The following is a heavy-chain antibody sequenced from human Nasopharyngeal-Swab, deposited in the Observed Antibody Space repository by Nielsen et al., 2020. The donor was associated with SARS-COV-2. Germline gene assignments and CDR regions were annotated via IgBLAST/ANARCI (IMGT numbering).Heavy chain of an antibody. CDR2: IRSKANSYAT. CDR3: ARAFGGGYYYGMDV. D-gene: IGHD3-10*01. J-gene: IGHJ6*02. V-gene: IGHV3-73*01. Sequence: GGSLRLSCAASGFTFSGSAMHWVRQASGKGLEWVGRIRSKANSYATAYAASVKGRFTISRDNSKNTLYLQMNSLRAEDTAVYYCARAFGGGYYYGMDVWGQGTTVTVSS. CDR1: GFTFSGSA.